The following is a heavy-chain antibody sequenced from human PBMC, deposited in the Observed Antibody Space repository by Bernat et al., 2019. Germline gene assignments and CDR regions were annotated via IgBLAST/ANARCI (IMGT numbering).Heavy chain of an antibody. CDR1: GYSFTNYW. D-gene: IGHD2-15*01. J-gene: IGHJ5*02. CDR3: ARRYCSGGTCPNNWFDP. Sequence: EVQLVQSGAEVKKPGESLKISCKASGYSFTNYWLGWVRQMPGKGLEWMGIIYPGDSETRYSPSFQGQVTISADKSISTAYLQWSSLKASDTAMYSCARRYCSGGTCPNNWFDPWGQGTLVTVSS. CDR2: IYPGDSET. V-gene: IGHV5-51*01.